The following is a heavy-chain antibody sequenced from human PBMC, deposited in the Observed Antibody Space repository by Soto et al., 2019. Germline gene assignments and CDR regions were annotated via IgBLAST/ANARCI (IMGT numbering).Heavy chain of an antibody. CDR1: GGSFSGYY. J-gene: IGHJ6*02. CDR2: INHSGST. D-gene: IGHD6-13*01. CDR3: ARDEYSSSWYSHYYYYYGMDV. Sequence: SETLSLTCAVYGGSFSGYYWSWIRQPPGKGLEWIGEINHSGSTNYNPSLKSRVTISVDTSKNQFSLKLSSVTAADTAVYYCARDEYSSSWYSHYYYYYGMDVWDQGTTVTVSS. V-gene: IGHV4-34*01.